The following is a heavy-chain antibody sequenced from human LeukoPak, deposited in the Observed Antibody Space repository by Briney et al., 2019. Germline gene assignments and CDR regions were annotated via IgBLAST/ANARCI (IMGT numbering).Heavy chain of an antibody. J-gene: IGHJ5*02. V-gene: IGHV4-4*09. Sequence: PSETLSLTCTVSGGSISSYYWSWIRQPPGKGLEWIGYIYTSGSTNYNPSLKSRVTISVDTSKNQFSLKLSSVTAADTAVYYCASRNSDYDLRFDPWGQGTLVTVSS. CDR2: IYTSGST. D-gene: IGHD3-3*01. CDR1: GGSISSYY. CDR3: ASRNSDYDLRFDP.